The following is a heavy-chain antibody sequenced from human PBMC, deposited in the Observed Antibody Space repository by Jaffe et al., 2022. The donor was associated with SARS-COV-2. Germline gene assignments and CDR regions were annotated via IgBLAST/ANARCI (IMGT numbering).Heavy chain of an antibody. J-gene: IGHJ5*01. CDR2: IYSNDDK. V-gene: IGHV2-5*01. D-gene: IGHD3-16*01. CDR3: AFRGGQRGWFNS. Sequence: QITLKESGPTLVKPTQTLTLTCTFSGFSLSTGGVGVGWIRQPPGKALEWLAIIYSNDDKRYSPSLQSRLTITKDTSKNQVVLTVTNMDPVDTATYYCAFRGGQRGWFNSWGQGTLVTVSS. CDR1: GFSLSTGGVG.